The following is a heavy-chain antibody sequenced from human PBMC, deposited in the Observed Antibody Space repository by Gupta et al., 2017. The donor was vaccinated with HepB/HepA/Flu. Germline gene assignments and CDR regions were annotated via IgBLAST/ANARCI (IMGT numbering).Heavy chain of an antibody. D-gene: IGHD5-12*01. J-gene: IGHJ2*01. CDR2: IFYDGGKR. CDR1: GFTFPHYG. CDR3: ARDQYSWYFDL. Sequence: QVQLVESGGGEVQNGVPLRLSCAASGFTFPHYGLHWFRQALCKGLEWVAVIFYDGGKRYYVDSVKGRFTISKDKSNNTLNLQMSSLRADDTAVYHCARDQYSWYFDLWGRGTLVTVSS. V-gene: IGHV3-33*01.